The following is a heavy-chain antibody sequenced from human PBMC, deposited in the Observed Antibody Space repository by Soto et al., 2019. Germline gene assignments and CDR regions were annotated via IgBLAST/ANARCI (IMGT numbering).Heavy chain of an antibody. D-gene: IGHD4-17*01. CDR1: GFTFSSYG. V-gene: IGHV3-33*01. J-gene: IGHJ3*02. CDR2: IWYDGSNK. CDR3: ARDLYGADAFDI. Sequence: GGSLRLSCAASGFTFSSYGMHWVRQAPGKGLEWVAVIWYDGSNKYYADSVKGRFTISRDNSKNTLYLQMNSLRAEDTAVYYCARDLYGADAFDIWGQGTMVTVSS.